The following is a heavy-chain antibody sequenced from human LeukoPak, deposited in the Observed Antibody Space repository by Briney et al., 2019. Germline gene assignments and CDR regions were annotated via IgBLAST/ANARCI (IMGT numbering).Heavy chain of an antibody. Sequence: SETLSLTCAVYGGSFSGYYWSWIRQPPGKGLEWIGEINHSGSTNYNPSLKSRVTISVDTSKNQFSLKLSSVTAADTAVYYCASARDSHTRHFDYWGQGTLVTVSS. D-gene: IGHD2-2*02. CDR1: GGSFSGYY. CDR3: ASARDSHTRHFDY. V-gene: IGHV4-34*01. J-gene: IGHJ4*02. CDR2: INHSGST.